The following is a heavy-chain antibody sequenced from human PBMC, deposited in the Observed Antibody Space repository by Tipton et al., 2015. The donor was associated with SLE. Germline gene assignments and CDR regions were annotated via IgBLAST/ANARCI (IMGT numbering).Heavy chain of an antibody. Sequence: QLVQSGAEVKKPGASVKDSCKASGYTFTSYAMHWVRQAPGQRLEWMGWINAGNGNTKYSQKFQGRVTITRDTSASTAYMELSRLRSDDTAVYYCARSPILYYDFWSGYPDYFDYWGQGTLVTVSS. CDR3: ARSPILYYDFWSGYPDYFDY. J-gene: IGHJ4*02. V-gene: IGHV1-3*01. CDR2: INAGNGNT. D-gene: IGHD3-3*01. CDR1: GYTFTSYA.